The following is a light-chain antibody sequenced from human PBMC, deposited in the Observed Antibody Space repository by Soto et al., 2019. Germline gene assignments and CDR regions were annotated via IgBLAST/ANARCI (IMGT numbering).Light chain of an antibody. CDR3: QSYDSSLSGWV. Sequence: QSVLTQPPSVSGAPGQRVTISCTGSSSNIGAGYDVHWYQQLPGTAPKLLISGNSNRPSGVPDRFSGSKSGTSASLAITGLQAGDEADYSCQSYDSSLSGWVFGGGTKLTVL. V-gene: IGLV1-40*01. CDR1: SSNIGAGYD. CDR2: GNS. J-gene: IGLJ3*02.